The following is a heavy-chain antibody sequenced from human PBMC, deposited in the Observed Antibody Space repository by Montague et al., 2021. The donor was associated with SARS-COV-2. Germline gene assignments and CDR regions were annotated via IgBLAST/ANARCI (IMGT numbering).Heavy chain of an antibody. CDR1: GDSMTSGSYF. Sequence: TLSLTCSVSGDSMTSGSYFWTWIRQPAGKGLEWIGHVQTSGTSNYNPSLRSRITMSIDTSRNLFSLEVRSVTAADTAVCFCARDRPESWRISPGLAGLCATVFQSASGMDVWGQGSTVTVS. D-gene: IGHD6-19*01. J-gene: IGHJ6*02. CDR3: ARDRPESWRISPGLAGLCATVFQSASGMDV. V-gene: IGHV4-61*09. CDR2: VQTSGTS.